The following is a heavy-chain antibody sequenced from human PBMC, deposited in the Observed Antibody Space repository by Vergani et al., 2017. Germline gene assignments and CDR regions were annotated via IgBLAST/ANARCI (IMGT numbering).Heavy chain of an antibody. CDR3: ARNPYCGGDCYSDAFDI. D-gene: IGHD2-21*02. Sequence: QVQLQESGPGLVKPSETLSLTCTVSGGSISSYYWSWIRQPPGKGLEWIGYIYYSGSTNYNPSLKSRVTISVDTSKSQFSLKLSSVTAADTAVYYFARNPYCGGDCYSDAFDIWGQGTMVTVSS. CDR1: GGSISSYY. J-gene: IGHJ3*02. CDR2: IYYSGST. V-gene: IGHV4-59*01.